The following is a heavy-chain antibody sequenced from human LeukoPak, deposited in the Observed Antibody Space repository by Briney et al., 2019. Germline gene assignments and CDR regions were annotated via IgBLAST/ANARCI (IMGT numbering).Heavy chain of an antibody. V-gene: IGHV3-7*01. CDR2: IKQDGSEK. J-gene: IGHJ6*02. D-gene: IGHD2-2*01. Sequence: GGSLRLSCAASGFTFSSYWMSWVRQAPGEGLEWVANIKQDGSEKYYVDSVKGRFTISRDNAKNSLYLQMNSLRAEDTAVYYCARDLVPASGSYGMDVWGQGTTVTVSS. CDR3: ARDLVPASGSYGMDV. CDR1: GFTFSSYW.